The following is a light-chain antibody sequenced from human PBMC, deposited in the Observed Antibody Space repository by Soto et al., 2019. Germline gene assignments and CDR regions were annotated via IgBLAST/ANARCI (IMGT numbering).Light chain of an antibody. CDR2: GAS. Sequence: EIVLTQSPATLSVSPGEGATLSCRASQRINSNLAWYQEKPGQAPRLLIYGASTRATGIPARFSGSGFGTEFTLTISSLQSEDFAVYYCQQYKNWPLFGQGTRLEIK. CDR3: QQYKNWPL. V-gene: IGKV3-15*01. J-gene: IGKJ5*01. CDR1: QRINSN.